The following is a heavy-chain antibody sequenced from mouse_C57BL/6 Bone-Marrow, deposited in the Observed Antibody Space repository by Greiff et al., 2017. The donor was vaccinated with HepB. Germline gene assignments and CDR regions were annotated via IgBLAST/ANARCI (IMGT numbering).Heavy chain of an antibody. J-gene: IGHJ2*01. CDR3: ARSHYGSSYPYYFDY. CDR1: GYAFSSSW. D-gene: IGHD1-1*01. V-gene: IGHV1-82*01. Sequence: VHLVESGPELVKPGASVKISCKASGYAFSSSWMNWVKQRPGKGLEWIGRIYPGDGDTNYNGKFKGKATLTADKSSSTAYMQLSSLTSEDSAVYFCARSHYGSSYPYYFDYWGQGTTLTVSS. CDR2: IYPGDGDT.